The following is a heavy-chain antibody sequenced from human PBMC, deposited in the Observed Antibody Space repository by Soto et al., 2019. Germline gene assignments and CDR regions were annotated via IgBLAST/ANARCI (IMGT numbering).Heavy chain of an antibody. CDR1: GGTFSSYA. CDR2: IIPIFGTA. V-gene: IGHV1-69*01. CDR3: AATPYSSIYYYYYYDMDV. D-gene: IGHD6-13*01. Sequence: VKVSCKASGGTFSSYAISWVRQAPGQGLEWMGGIIPIFGTANYAQKFQGRVTITADESTSTAYMELSSLRSEDTAVYYCAATPYSSIYYYYYYDMDVWGQGTTVTVSS. J-gene: IGHJ6*02.